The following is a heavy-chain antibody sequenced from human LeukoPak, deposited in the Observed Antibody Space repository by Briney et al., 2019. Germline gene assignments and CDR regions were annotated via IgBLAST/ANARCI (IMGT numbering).Heavy chain of an antibody. CDR2: ISSSGSTI. CDR1: GFTFSDYY. Sequence: GGSLRLSCAASGFTFSDYYMSWVRQAPGKGLEWVSYISSSGSTIYYADSMKGRFTISRDNDTNPLHLQLHSVRAEDTAVHHCDRDHCGGECYSDVVFVIWGQGTMLSVSS. CDR3: DRDHCGGECYSDVVFVI. J-gene: IGHJ3*02. D-gene: IGHD2-21*01. V-gene: IGHV3-11*01.